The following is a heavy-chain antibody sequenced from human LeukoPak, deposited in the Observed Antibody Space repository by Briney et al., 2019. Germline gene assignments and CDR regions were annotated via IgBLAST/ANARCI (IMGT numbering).Heavy chain of an antibody. CDR3: ARDTICAVAGNAFDI. D-gene: IGHD6-19*01. J-gene: IGHJ3*02. V-gene: IGHV3-20*04. CDR1: GFTFDDYG. Sequence: GGSLRLSCAASGFTFDDYGMSWVRQAPGKGLEWVSGINWNGGSTGYADSVKGRFTISRDNAKNSLYLQMNSLRAEDTALYYCARDTICAVAGNAFDIWAQGTMVTVSS. CDR2: INWNGGST.